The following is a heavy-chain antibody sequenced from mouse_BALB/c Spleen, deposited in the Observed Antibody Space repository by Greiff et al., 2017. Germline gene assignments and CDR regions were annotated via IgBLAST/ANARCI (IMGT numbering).Heavy chain of an antibody. CDR1: GFTFTDYY. Sequence: DVQLVESVGGLVQPGGSLRLSCATSGFTFTDYYMSWVRQPPGKALEWLGFIRNKANGYTTEYSASVKGRFTISRDNSQSILYLQMNTLRAEDSATYYCARDTDYYGSSHYYAMDYWGQGTSVTVSS. V-gene: IGHV7-3*02. J-gene: IGHJ4*01. CDR2: IRNKANGYTT. CDR3: ARDTDYYGSSHYYAMDY. D-gene: IGHD1-1*01.